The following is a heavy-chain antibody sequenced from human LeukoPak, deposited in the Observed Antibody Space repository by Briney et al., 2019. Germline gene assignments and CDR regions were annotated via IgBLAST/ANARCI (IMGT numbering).Heavy chain of an antibody. J-gene: IGHJ5*02. D-gene: IGHD2-2*02. CDR3: ARDLTVVVPAAILGNWFDP. Sequence: GASVKLSCKAAGSTFTGYYMHGVRQGPGQGLEWVGWSNPNSGGTNYAQKFQGRVTMTRDTSISTAYMELSRLRSDDTAVYYCARDLTVVVPAAILGNWFDPWGQGTLVTVSS. V-gene: IGHV1-2*02. CDR2: SNPNSGGT. CDR1: GSTFTGYY.